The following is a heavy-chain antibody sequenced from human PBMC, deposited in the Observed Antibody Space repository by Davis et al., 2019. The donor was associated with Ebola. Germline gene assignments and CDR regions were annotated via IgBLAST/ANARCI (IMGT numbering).Heavy chain of an antibody. CDR1: GFTFYNYA. D-gene: IGHD3-22*01. CDR3: ARDMIDEGLTSPHPDFQH. CDR2: ISASGGST. V-gene: IGHV3-23*01. J-gene: IGHJ1*01. Sequence: GGSLRLSCAASGFTFYNYAMSWVRQAPGKGLEWVPAISASGGSTYYADSVRGRFAVSRDNSKDTVYLQIYSLRAEDTAVYYCARDMIDEGLTSPHPDFQHWGQGTLVTVSS.